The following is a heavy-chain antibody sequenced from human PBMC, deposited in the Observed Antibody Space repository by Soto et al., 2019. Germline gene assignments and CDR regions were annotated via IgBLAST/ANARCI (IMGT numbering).Heavy chain of an antibody. J-gene: IGHJ3*02. Sequence: GGSLRLSCAASGFTFSSYGMHWVRQAPGKGLEWVAVISYDGSNKYYADSVRGRFTISRDNSKNTLYLQMNSLRAEDTAAYYCAKPSVYCGGDCYRDDAFDIWGQGTMVTVSS. CDR2: ISYDGSNK. D-gene: IGHD2-21*02. CDR1: GFTFSSYG. CDR3: AKPSVYCGGDCYRDDAFDI. V-gene: IGHV3-30*18.